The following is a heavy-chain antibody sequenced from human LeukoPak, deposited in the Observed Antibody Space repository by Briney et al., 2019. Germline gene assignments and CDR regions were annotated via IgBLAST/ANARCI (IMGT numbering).Heavy chain of an antibody. V-gene: IGHV1-2*04. J-gene: IGHJ4*02. D-gene: IGHD2-2*01. CDR1: GYTFTDCY. CDR3: ARANFLYCSSSTCLFDY. Sequence: ASVKVSCKASGYTFTDCYMHWVRQAPGQGFEWMGWINPNDGDTNYAQKFQGWVTMTRDTSISTAHMEVSRLRSDDTAVYYCARANFLYCSSSTCLFDYWGQGTLVTVSS. CDR2: INPNDGDT.